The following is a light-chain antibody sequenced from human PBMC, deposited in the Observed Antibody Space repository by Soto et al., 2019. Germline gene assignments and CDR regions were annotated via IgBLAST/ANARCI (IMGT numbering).Light chain of an antibody. CDR2: GAS. CDR3: QRYGSSPPFT. J-gene: IGKJ2*01. V-gene: IGKV3-20*01. CDR1: QRVSSSY. Sequence: EIVLTQSPGTLSLSPGERATLSCRASQRVSSSYLAWYKQKPGQAPRLLIYGASSRATGIPDRFSGSGSGTDFTLTISRLEPEEFAVYFCQRYGSSPPFTFGQGTKVEI.